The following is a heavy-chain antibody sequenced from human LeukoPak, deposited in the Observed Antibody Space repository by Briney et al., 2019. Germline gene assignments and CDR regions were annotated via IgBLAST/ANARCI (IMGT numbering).Heavy chain of an antibody. Sequence: PSETLSLTCTVSGGSISSGGYYWSWIRQHPGKGLEWIGYIYYSGSTYYNPSLKSRVTISVDTSKNQFSLKLSSVTAADTAVYYCARDIVVVVAASTAFDPWGQGTQVTVSS. CDR1: GGSISSGGYY. CDR3: ARDIVVVVAASTAFDP. D-gene: IGHD2-15*01. J-gene: IGHJ5*02. CDR2: IYYSGST. V-gene: IGHV4-31*03.